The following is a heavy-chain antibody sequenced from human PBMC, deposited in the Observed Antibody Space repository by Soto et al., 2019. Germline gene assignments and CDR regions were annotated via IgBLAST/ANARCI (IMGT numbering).Heavy chain of an antibody. CDR3: ARTKGDYYDSSGSLDY. V-gene: IGHV1-2*06. D-gene: IGHD3-22*01. CDR1: GYTFTGYY. Sequence: ASVKVPCKASGYTFTGYYMHWVRQAPGQGLEWMGRINPNSGGTNYAQKFQGRVTMTRDTSVRTAYMELSRLKSDDTAVYYCARTKGDYYDSSGSLDYWGQGALVTV. CDR2: INPNSGGT. J-gene: IGHJ4*02.